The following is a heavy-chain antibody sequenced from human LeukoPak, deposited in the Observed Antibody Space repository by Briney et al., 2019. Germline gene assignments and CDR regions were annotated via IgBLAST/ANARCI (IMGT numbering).Heavy chain of an antibody. CDR2: IYYSGST. D-gene: IGHD3-22*01. CDR3: ARGIVGHNWFDP. J-gene: IGHJ5*02. V-gene: IGHV4-59*01. Sequence: PSETLSLTCTVSGGSISSYYWSWIRQPPGKGLEWIGYIYYSGSTNYNPSLKSRLTISVDTSKSQFSLKLSSVTAADTAVYYCARGIVGHNWFDPWGQGTLVTVSS. CDR1: GGSISSYY.